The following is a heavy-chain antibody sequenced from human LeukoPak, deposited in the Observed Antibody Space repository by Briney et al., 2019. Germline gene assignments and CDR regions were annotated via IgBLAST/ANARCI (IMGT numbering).Heavy chain of an antibody. D-gene: IGHD2-2*01. V-gene: IGHV4-34*01. CDR1: GGSFSGYY. J-gene: IGHJ6*04. Sequence: SETLSLTCAVYGGSFSGYYWSWIRQPPGKGLEWIGEINHSGSTDYNPSLKSRVTISVDTSKNQFSLKLSSVTAADTAVYYCASKAVPAAMLKHTGWVVWGKGTTVTVSS. CDR3: ASKAVPAAMLKHTGWVV. CDR2: INHSGST.